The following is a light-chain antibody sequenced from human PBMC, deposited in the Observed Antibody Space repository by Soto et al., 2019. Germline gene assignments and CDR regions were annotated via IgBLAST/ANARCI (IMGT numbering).Light chain of an antibody. V-gene: IGKV3-15*01. Sequence: EIVMTQSPGTLSVSPGERATLSCRASQSVSSNLAWYQQKPGQAPRPLIYRASTGATGIPARFSGSGSGTDFTLTISSLEPEDFAVYYCQQRSNWPPWTFGQGTKVDI. J-gene: IGKJ1*01. CDR3: QQRSNWPPWT. CDR2: RAS. CDR1: QSVSSN.